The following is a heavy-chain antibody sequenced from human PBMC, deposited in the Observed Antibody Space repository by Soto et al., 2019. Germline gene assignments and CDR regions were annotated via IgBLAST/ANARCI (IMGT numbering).Heavy chain of an antibody. D-gene: IGHD1-7*01. CDR2: IRSKVYGETT. V-gene: IGHV3-49*03. CDR1: GLTFGDYA. J-gene: IGHJ4*02. CDR3: TRVGRMTGTTWGHFDY. Sequence: TGGSLRLSCTASGLTFGDYAMSWFRQAPGKGLEWVSSIRSKVYGETTEYAASVKGRFTISRDDSNSIAYLQMNSLKIEDTAVYYCTRVGRMTGTTWGHFDYWGQGSLVTVSS.